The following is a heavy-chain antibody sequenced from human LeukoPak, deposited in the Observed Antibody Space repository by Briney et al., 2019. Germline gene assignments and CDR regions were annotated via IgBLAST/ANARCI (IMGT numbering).Heavy chain of an antibody. D-gene: IGHD6-19*01. CDR2: ISGSGGST. CDR3: AKKGAVAGPYYFDY. Sequence: GGSLRLSCAASGFTFSSYGMSCVRQAPGKGLEWVSAISGSGGSTYYADSVKGRFTISRDNSKNTLYLQMNSLRAEDTAVYYCAKKGAVAGPYYFDYWGQGTLVTVSS. V-gene: IGHV3-23*01. CDR1: GFTFSSYG. J-gene: IGHJ4*02.